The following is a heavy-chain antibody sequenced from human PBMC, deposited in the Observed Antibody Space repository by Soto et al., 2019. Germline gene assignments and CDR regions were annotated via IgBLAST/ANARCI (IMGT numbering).Heavy chain of an antibody. V-gene: IGHV3-74*01. CDR2: INSDGSST. Sequence: EVQLVESGGGLVQPGGSLRLSCAASGFTFSSYWMHWVRQAPGKGLVWVSRINSDGSSTSYADSVKGRFTISRDNDKKTLYLQMNSLRAEDTAVYYCASVYCSGGSCYPLDYWGQGTLVTVSS. CDR3: ASVYCSGGSCYPLDY. J-gene: IGHJ4*02. D-gene: IGHD2-15*01. CDR1: GFTFSSYW.